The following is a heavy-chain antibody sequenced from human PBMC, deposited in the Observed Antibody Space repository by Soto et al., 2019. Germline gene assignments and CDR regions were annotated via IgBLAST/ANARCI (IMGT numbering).Heavy chain of an antibody. Sequence: GGSLRLSCAASGFTFSSYSMNWVRQAPGKGLEWVSYISSSSSTIYYADSVKGRFTISRDNAKNSLYLQMNSLRAEDTAVYYCARGFSPKSQREYCSSTSCYPDNWFDPWGQGTLVTVSS. J-gene: IGHJ5*02. CDR1: GFTFSSYS. V-gene: IGHV3-48*01. CDR2: ISSSSSTI. CDR3: ARGFSPKSQREYCSSTSCYPDNWFDP. D-gene: IGHD2-2*01.